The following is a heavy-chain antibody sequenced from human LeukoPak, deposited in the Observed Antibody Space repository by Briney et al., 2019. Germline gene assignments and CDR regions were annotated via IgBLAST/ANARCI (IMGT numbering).Heavy chain of an antibody. CDR2: IKPRGGTT. J-gene: IGHJ3*02. CDR1: GYTFTNYY. CDR3: AREGNGGQMGSTFDI. V-gene: IGHV1-46*03. Sequence: ASVKVSSKASGYTFTNYYMHWVRQAPGQRLGWMGIIKPRGGTTTYTQKFLGRVTMTRDTSTSTVYMELSSLRSDDTAVYYCAREGNGGQMGSTFDIWGQGTMVTVSS. D-gene: IGHD4-23*01.